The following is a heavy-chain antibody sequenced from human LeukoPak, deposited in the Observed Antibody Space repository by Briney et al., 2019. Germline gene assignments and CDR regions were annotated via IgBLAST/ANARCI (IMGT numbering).Heavy chain of an antibody. Sequence: GGSLRLSCAASGFTFSSYEMNWVRQAPGKGLEWVANIKYDGSEKFDVDSVKGRFTITRDNAKNSLYLQMNSLRDEDTAVYYCARVLSYGWFDPWGKGTLVTVSS. CDR3: ARVLSYGWFDP. J-gene: IGHJ5*02. D-gene: IGHD2/OR15-2a*01. CDR1: GFTFSSYE. V-gene: IGHV3-7*01. CDR2: IKYDGSEK.